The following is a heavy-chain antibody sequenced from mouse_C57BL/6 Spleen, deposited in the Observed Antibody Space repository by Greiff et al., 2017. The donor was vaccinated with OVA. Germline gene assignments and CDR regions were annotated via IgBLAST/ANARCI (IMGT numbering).Heavy chain of an antibody. CDR3: ARSGDYYGSRFDY. CDR2: INPGSGGT. CDR1: GYAFTNYL. J-gene: IGHJ2*01. Sequence: QVQLKESGAELVRPGTSVKVSCKASGYAFTNYLIEWVKQRPGQGLEWIGVINPGSGGTNYNEKFKGKATLTADKSSSTAYMQLSSLTSEDSAVYFCARSGDYYGSRFDYWGQGTTLTVSS. D-gene: IGHD1-1*01. V-gene: IGHV1-54*01.